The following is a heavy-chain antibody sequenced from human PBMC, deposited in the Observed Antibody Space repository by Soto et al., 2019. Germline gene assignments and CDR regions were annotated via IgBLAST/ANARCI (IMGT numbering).Heavy chain of an antibody. CDR1: GGSFSGYY. J-gene: IGHJ6*03. V-gene: IGHV4-34*01. D-gene: IGHD3-10*02. CDR3: ARRVPISYYMDV. CDR2: INHSGST. Sequence: PSETLSLTCAVYGGSFSGYYWSWIRQPPGKGLEWIGEINHSGSTNYNPSLKSRVTISVDTSKNQFSLKLTSVTAADTAVYYCARRVPISYYMDVWAKGTPVTVSS.